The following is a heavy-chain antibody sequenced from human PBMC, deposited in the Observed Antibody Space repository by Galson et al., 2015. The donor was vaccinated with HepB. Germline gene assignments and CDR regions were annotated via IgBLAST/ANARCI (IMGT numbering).Heavy chain of an antibody. V-gene: IGHV5-51*01. J-gene: IGHJ4*02. CDR3: ARRLTMVRGVTHVDY. D-gene: IGHD3-10*01. CDR2: IYPGDSDT. CDR1: GYSFTSYW. Sequence: QSGAEVKKPGESLKISCKGSGYSFTSYWIGWVRQMPGKGLEWMGIIYPGDSDTRYSPSFQGQVTISADKSISTAYLQWSSLKASDTAMYYCARRLTMVRGVTHVDYWGQGTLVTVSS.